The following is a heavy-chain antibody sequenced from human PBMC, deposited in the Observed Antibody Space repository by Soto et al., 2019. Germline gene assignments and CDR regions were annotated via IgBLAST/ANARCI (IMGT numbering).Heavy chain of an antibody. D-gene: IGHD6-13*01. CDR1: GDGVSSNTAA. Sequence: SETLSLTCAISGDGVSSNTAAWNWIRQSPSRGLEWLGRTYYRSKWYNDYAVSVKSRITINPDTSKNQFSLPLNSVTPEDTAVYYCAREVPPSISSGAGSRWYGPGHAFASWGQGPLVTVSS. CDR3: AREVPPSISSGAGSRWYGPGHAFAS. CDR2: TYYRSKWYN. J-gene: IGHJ4*02. V-gene: IGHV6-1*01.